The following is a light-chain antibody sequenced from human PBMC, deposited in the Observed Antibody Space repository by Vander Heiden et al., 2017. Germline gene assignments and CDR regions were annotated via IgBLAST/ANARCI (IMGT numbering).Light chain of an antibody. V-gene: IGLV1-40*01. J-gene: IGLJ2*01. CDR1: SSNIGAGYD. CDR2: GNN. Sequence: QSVLTHPPSVSGSPGLRVTIPCTGCSSNIGAGYDVHCYQQLPATAPNLLIYGNNNRPSGVPARFSGSKSGTSASLAITGLQAEDEADYYCQSYDSSLSAYVVFGGGTKLTVL. CDR3: QSYDSSLSAYVV.